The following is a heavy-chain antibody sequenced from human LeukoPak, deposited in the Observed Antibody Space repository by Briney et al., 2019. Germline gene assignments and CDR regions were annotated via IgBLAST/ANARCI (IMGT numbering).Heavy chain of an antibody. V-gene: IGHV5-51*01. CDR2: IYPGDSDT. CDR1: GYSFTSYW. J-gene: IGHJ4*02. Sequence: GESLKISCQGSGYSFTSYWIAWVRQMPGKGLEWMGIIYPGDSDTRYSPSFQGQVTISADKSISTAYLQWSSLKASDTALYYCAKLTTGWSFDFWGQGTLVTVSS. D-gene: IGHD6-19*01. CDR3: AKLTTGWSFDF.